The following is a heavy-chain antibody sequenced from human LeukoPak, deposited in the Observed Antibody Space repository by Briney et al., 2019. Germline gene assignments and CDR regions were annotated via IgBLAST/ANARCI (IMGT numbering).Heavy chain of an antibody. D-gene: IGHD2-15*01. Sequence: GGSLRLSCAASGFTFSSYAMSWVRQAPGKGLEWVSAISGSGGSTYYADSVKGRFTISRDNSKNTLYLQMNSLRAEDTAVYYCAAEYCGGGFCYTRHSGHDYWGQGTLVTVSS. CDR1: GFTFSSYA. V-gene: IGHV3-23*01. CDR3: AAEYCGGGFCYTRHSGHDY. CDR2: ISGSGGST. J-gene: IGHJ4*02.